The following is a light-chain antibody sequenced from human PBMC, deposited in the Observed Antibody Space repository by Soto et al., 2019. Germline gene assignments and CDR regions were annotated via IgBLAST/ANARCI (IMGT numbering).Light chain of an antibody. V-gene: IGKV3-20*01. CDR1: QSVSSY. CDR3: QQYSISPRT. J-gene: IGKJ1*01. CDR2: GAS. Sequence: EIVLTQSPGTLSLSPGERATLSCRASQSVSSYLAWYQQKPGQAPRLLIYGASSRATGIPDRFSGSGSGTDXTLTISRLEPEDFAVYYCQQYSISPRTFGQGTKVEIK.